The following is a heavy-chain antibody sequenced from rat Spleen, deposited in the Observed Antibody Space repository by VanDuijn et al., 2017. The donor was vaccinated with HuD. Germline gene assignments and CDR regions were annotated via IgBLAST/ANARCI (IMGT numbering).Heavy chain of an antibody. Sequence: EVQLVESGGGLMQPGRSLKLSCAVSGFTFSNYYMAWVRQAPTKGLEWVASITNSGGSTYYRDSVKGRFTISRDNAKSTLYLQMDSLRSEDTATYYCTRDRDTMMVAFYVMDAWGQGASVTVSS. CDR1: GFTFSNYY. CDR3: TRDRDTMMVAFYVMDA. D-gene: IGHD1-12*02. J-gene: IGHJ4*01. CDR2: ITNSGGST. V-gene: IGHV5-27*01.